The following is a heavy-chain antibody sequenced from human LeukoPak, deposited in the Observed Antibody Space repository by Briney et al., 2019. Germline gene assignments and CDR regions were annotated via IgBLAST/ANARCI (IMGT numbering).Heavy chain of an antibody. V-gene: IGHV6-1*01. CDR3: ARDNDVGGYYFDY. J-gene: IGHJ4*02. CDR2: TNYTSKWYN. CDR1: GDSVTSNSTS. Sequence: SQTLSLTCAISGDSVTSNSTSWHWISQSPSIGFHWLGRTNYTSKWYNDYAVSLKSRITINPDTSKNQFSLQPNSVTTEDTAVYVCARDNDVGGYYFDYWGQGNLVTVSS. D-gene: IGHD4-23*01.